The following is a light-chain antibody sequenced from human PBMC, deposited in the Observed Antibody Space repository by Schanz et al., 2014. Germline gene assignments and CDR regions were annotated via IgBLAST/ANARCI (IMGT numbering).Light chain of an antibody. CDR3: QQYDSYPCT. CDR1: QSISSY. V-gene: IGKV1-39*01. CDR2: AAS. Sequence: DIQMTQSPSSLSASVGDRVTITCRASQSISSYLNWYQQKPGKAPKLLIYAASSLQSGVPSRFSGSGSGTEFTLTISSLQPDDFATYYCQQYDSYPCTFGQGTKVEIK. J-gene: IGKJ1*01.